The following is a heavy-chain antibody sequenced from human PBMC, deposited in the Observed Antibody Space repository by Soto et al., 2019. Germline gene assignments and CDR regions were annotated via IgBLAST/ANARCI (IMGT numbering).Heavy chain of an antibody. D-gene: IGHD6-19*01. CDR3: ARGGELAGWMPFDS. Sequence: QVHLVQSGAEVKKPGSSVKVSCRASGGTFNTYGFNWVRQAPGQGLGWMGGIIPLFGTTTYPQNFQGRVTSTADQSTTTAYMEMSGLTSEDTAVYFCARGGELAGWMPFDSWGQGTLVTVSA. CDR2: IIPLFGTT. V-gene: IGHV1-69*01. CDR1: GGTFNTYG. J-gene: IGHJ4*02.